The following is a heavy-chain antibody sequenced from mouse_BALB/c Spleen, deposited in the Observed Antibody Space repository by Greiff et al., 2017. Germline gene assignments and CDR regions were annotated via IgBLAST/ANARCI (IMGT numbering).Heavy chain of an antibody. D-gene: IGHD2-1*01. V-gene: IGHV1-15*01. CDR2: IHPGSGGT. CDR3: TKSGSYGNYRFAY. Sequence: VQLQQSGAVLARPGASVKLSCKALGYTFTDYEMHWVKQTPVQGLEWIGAIHPGSGGTAYNQKFKGKATLTADKSSSTAYMELSSLTTEDSAVYSCTKSGSYGNYRFAYWGQGTLVTVSA. J-gene: IGHJ3*01. CDR1: GYTFTDYE.